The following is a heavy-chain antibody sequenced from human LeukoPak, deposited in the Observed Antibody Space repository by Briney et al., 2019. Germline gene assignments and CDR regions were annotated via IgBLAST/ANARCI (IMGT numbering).Heavy chain of an antibody. D-gene: IGHD3-22*01. CDR3: ARGGYYYDSSGYYYFFDY. CDR2: LYSNGDT. CDR1: GFTVSSNY. Sequence: GGSLRLSCAASGFTVSSNYMTWVRQAPGKGLEWVSVLYSNGDTYYADSVKGRFTISRDNSKNTLYLQMNSLRAEDTAVYYCARGGYYYDSSGYYYFFDYWGQGTLVTVSS. J-gene: IGHJ4*02. V-gene: IGHV3-66*03.